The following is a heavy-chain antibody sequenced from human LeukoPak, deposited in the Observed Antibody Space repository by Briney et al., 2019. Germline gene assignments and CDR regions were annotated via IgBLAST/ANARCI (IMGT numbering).Heavy chain of an antibody. CDR3: AKELVVMGPERVGVDY. D-gene: IGHD1-1*01. Sequence: GGSLRLSCAASGFTFSSYGMHWVRQAPGKGLEWVAFISYDESKNHYPDSVKGRFSISRDNSKNTLYLQMNSLRTEDTAVYYCAKELVVMGPERVGVDYWGQGALVTVSP. V-gene: IGHV3-30*18. J-gene: IGHJ4*02. CDR1: GFTFSSYG. CDR2: ISYDESKN.